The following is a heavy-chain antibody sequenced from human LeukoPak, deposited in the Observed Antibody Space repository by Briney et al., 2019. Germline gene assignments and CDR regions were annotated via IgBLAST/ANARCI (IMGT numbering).Heavy chain of an antibody. V-gene: IGHV4-61*05. Sequence: PSETLSLTCTVSGGSISSSSYYWGWIRQPPGKGLEWIGYIYYSGSTNYNPSLKSRVTISVDTSKNQFSLKLSSVTAADTAVYYCARGGQDIVVVNLANWFDPWGQGTLVTVSS. CDR1: GGSISSSSYY. D-gene: IGHD2-21*01. CDR2: IYYSGST. CDR3: ARGGQDIVVVNLANWFDP. J-gene: IGHJ5*02.